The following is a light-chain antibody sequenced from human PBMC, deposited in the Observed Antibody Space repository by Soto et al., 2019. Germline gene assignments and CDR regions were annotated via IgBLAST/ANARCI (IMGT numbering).Light chain of an antibody. CDR3: CSYAGSSTFAYV. J-gene: IGLJ1*01. CDR2: EVT. CDR1: SSDVGSYNL. Sequence: QSALTQPASVSGSPGQSITISCTGTSSDVGSYNLVSWYQQHPGKAPTLMIYEVTKRPSGVSDRFSGSKSGNTASLTISGLQAEDEADYYCCSYAGSSTFAYVFGTGTKLTVL. V-gene: IGLV2-23*02.